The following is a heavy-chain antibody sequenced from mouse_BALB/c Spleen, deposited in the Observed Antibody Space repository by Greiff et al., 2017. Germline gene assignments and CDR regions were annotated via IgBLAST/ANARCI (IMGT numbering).Heavy chain of an antibody. V-gene: IGHV5-9-3*01. CDR3: ARDYDGGFAY. CDR2: ISSGGSYT. D-gene: IGHD2-4*01. CDR1: GFTFSSYA. Sequence: DVQLVESGGGLVKPGGSLKLSCAASGFTFSSYAMSWVRQTPEKRLEWVATISSGGSYTYYPDSVKGRFTISRDNAKNTLYLQMSSLRSEDTAMYYCARDYDGGFAYWGQGTLVTVSA. J-gene: IGHJ3*01.